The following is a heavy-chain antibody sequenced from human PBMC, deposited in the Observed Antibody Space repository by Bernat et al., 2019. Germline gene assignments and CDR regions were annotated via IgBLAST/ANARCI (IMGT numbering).Heavy chain of an antibody. V-gene: IGHV4-39*01. Sequence: LLQESGPGLVKPSETLSLTCTVSGGSISSISYYWGWIRQPPGKGLEWIGSIYYSGSTYYNPSLKSRVTISVDTSKTQFSLKLSSVAAADTAVYYCARHLQFVYYGDYRDMGAFDIWGQGTMVTVSS. D-gene: IGHD4-17*01. J-gene: IGHJ3*02. CDR1: GGSISSISYY. CDR2: IYYSGST. CDR3: ARHLQFVYYGDYRDMGAFDI.